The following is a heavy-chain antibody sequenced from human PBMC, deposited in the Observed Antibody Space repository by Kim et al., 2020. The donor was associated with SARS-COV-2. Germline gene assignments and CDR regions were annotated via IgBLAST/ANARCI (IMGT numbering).Heavy chain of an antibody. Sequence: SETLSLTCTVSGGSISSGGYYWSWIRQHPGKGLEWIGYIYYSGSTYYNPSLKSRVTISVDTSKNQFSLKLSSVTAADTAVYYCARDLAEVRGVTNWFDPWGQGTLVTVSS. CDR3: ARDLAEVRGVTNWFDP. D-gene: IGHD3-10*01. CDR2: IYYSGST. J-gene: IGHJ5*02. CDR1: GGSISSGGYY. V-gene: IGHV4-31*03.